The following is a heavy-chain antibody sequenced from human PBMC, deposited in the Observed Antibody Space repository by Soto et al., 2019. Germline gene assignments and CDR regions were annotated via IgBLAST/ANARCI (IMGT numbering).Heavy chain of an antibody. J-gene: IGHJ4*02. CDR2: IYYSGST. Sequence: QVQLQESGPGLVKPSQTLSLTCTVSGGSISSGGYYWSWIRQHPGKGLEWIGYIYYSGSTYYNPSLKSRVTISVDTSKNQFSLKLSSVTAADTAVYYCARDYRAPSSGWYGDFDYWGQGTLVTVSS. CDR3: ARDYRAPSSGWYGDFDY. CDR1: GGSISSGGYY. V-gene: IGHV4-31*03. D-gene: IGHD6-19*01.